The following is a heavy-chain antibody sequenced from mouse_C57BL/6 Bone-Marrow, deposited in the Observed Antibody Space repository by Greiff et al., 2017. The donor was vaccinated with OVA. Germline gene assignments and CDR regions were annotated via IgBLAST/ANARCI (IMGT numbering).Heavy chain of an antibody. D-gene: IGHD2-4*01. CDR3: TDPIIYYDYRYFDV. J-gene: IGHJ1*03. Sequence: EVQRVESGGGLVQPGGSMKLSCVASGFTFSNYWMNWVRQSPEKGLEWVAQIRLKSDNYATHYAESVKGRFTISRDDSKSSVYLQMNNLRAEDTGIYYCTDPIIYYDYRYFDVWGTGTTVTVSS. V-gene: IGHV6-3*01. CDR1: GFTFSNYW. CDR2: IRLKSDNYAT.